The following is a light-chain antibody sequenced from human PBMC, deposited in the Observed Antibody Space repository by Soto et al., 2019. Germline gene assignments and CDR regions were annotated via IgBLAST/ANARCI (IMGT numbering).Light chain of an antibody. V-gene: IGKV3-20*01. J-gene: IGKJ1*01. CDR1: QSIRSNY. Sequence: EIVLTQSPGTLSLSPGDRATLSCRASQSIRSNYLAWYQRKPGQAPRLLIYDASTRATAIPDRFSGSGSGTDFTLTIRRLEPEDFAVYFCHQYGSSVWTFGQGTKVE. CDR3: HQYGSSVWT. CDR2: DAS.